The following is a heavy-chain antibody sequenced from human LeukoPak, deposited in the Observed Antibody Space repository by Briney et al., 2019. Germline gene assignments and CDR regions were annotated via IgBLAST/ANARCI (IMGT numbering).Heavy chain of an antibody. CDR2: IWHDGSNK. V-gene: IGHV3-33*06. Sequence: PGGSLRLSCAASGFTFSSYGMHWVRQAPGKGLEWVADIWHDGSNKYYADSVKGRFTISRDNSKNTLYLQMNSLRAEDTAVYYCAKSGYGDYYLDYWGQGTLVTVSS. J-gene: IGHJ4*02. D-gene: IGHD4-17*01. CDR3: AKSGYGDYYLDY. CDR1: GFTFSSYG.